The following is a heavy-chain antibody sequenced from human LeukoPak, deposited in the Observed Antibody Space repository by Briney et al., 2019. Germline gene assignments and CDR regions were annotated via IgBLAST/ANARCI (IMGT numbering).Heavy chain of an antibody. D-gene: IGHD3-10*01. Sequence: GGSLRLSCAASGFTFSDYYMSWIRQAPGKGLEWVSYISSRENTIYYADSVKGRVTISRDSAKNSLYLQMNSLRADDTAAYYCARVPRYGSGSYYSLDHWGQGTLVTVSS. V-gene: IGHV3-11*01. CDR1: GFTFSDYY. CDR2: ISSRENTI. CDR3: ARVPRYGSGSYYSLDH. J-gene: IGHJ4*02.